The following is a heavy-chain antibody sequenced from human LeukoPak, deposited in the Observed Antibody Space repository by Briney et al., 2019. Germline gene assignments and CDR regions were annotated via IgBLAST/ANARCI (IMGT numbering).Heavy chain of an antibody. CDR1: GFTFSSYA. Sequence: GGSLRLSCAASGFTFSSYAMRWVRQAPGKGLEWVAVISYDGSNKYYADSVKGRFTISRDNSKNTLYLQMNSPRAEDTAVYYCAKKGGYCTNGVCYLVSYYYYYMDVWGKGTTVTVSS. CDR2: ISYDGSNK. CDR3: AKKGGYCTNGVCYLVSYYYYYMDV. V-gene: IGHV3-30*04. J-gene: IGHJ6*03. D-gene: IGHD2-8*01.